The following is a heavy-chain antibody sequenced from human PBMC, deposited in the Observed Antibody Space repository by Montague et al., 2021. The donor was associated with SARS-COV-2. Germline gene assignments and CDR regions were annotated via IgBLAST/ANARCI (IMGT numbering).Heavy chain of an antibody. V-gene: IGHV3-21*01. CDR2: ISSSSSYI. Sequence: SLRLSCAASGFTFSSYSMNWVRQAPGKGLEWVSSISSSSSYIYYADSVKSRFTISRDNAKNSLYLQMNSLRAEDTAVYYCARVWNYYDSSGYYLSYFDYWGQGTLVTVSS. J-gene: IGHJ4*02. CDR1: GFTFSSYS. CDR3: ARVWNYYDSSGYYLSYFDY. D-gene: IGHD3-22*01.